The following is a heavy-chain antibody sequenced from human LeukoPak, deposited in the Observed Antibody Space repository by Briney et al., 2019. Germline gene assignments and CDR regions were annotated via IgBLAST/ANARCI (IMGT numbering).Heavy chain of an antibody. D-gene: IGHD3-22*01. CDR1: GYSFTNFP. CDR3: ARGSDYYDSRGYYSD. V-gene: IGHV1-3*01. Sequence: GASVNVSCKAFGYSFTNFPMHWVRQAPGQRLEWMGWINSGTGNTKYSQKFQGRVTITRDTSASTAYMELSSLRSEDTAVYYCARGSDYYDSRGYYSDWGQGTLVTVSS. J-gene: IGHJ4*02. CDR2: INSGTGNT.